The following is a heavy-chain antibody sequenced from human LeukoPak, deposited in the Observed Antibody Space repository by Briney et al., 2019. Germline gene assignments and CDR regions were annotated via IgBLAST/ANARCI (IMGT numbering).Heavy chain of an antibody. J-gene: IGHJ3*02. D-gene: IGHD3-16*01. CDR2: ICYSGST. CDR3: ARDPYQGAYDS. V-gene: IGHV4-31*03. CDR1: GGLISNGDYN. Sequence: SETLSLTCSVSGGLISNGDYNRCWVRQPPGKVLGGSGIICYSGSTYSNPSLKSRVTISVDTAKNQFSLKLSSVTAADTAVYYCARDPYQGAYDSWGQGTLVTVSS.